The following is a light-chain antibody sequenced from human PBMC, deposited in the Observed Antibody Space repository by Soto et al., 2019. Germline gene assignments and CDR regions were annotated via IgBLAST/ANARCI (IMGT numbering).Light chain of an antibody. V-gene: IGLV2-14*01. CDR1: SSDVGGYNY. CDR2: DVS. CDR3: SSYTSSSSFV. J-gene: IGLJ1*01. Sequence: QSVLTQPASVSGSPGQSITISCTGTSSDVGGYNYVSWYQQHPGKAPKLMIYDVSNRPSGVSNRLSGPKSGNTASLTISGLQAEDDADYYCSSYTSSSSFVFGTGTKVTVL.